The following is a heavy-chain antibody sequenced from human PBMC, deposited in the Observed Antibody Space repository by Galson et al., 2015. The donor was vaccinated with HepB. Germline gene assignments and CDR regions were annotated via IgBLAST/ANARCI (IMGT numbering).Heavy chain of an antibody. D-gene: IGHD2-2*01. CDR2: ISPRGDEI. Sequence: SLRLSCAASGFSFSDYYMSWVRQAPGKGLEWVSYISPRGDEIYYADSVKGRFTISRDNAKNSLFLQMNSLRVDDTAVYYCAKDVLPAGLFFDYWGQGALVTVSS. V-gene: IGHV3-11*01. J-gene: IGHJ4*02. CDR1: GFSFSDYY. CDR3: AKDVLPAGLFFDY.